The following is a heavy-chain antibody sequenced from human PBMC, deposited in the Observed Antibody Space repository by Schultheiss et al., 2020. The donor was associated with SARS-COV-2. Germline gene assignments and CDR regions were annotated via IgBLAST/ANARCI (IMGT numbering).Heavy chain of an antibody. V-gene: IGHV1-58*01. CDR3: AILPVDYYGSGSYYSSWFDP. CDR2: IVVGSGNT. D-gene: IGHD3-10*01. CDR1: GFTFTSSA. Sequence: KISCKASGFTFTSSAVQWVRQARGQRLEWIGWIVVGSGNTNYAQKFQERVTITRDMSTSTAYMELSSLRSEDTAVYYCAILPVDYYGSGSYYSSWFDPWGQGTLVTVSS. J-gene: IGHJ5*02.